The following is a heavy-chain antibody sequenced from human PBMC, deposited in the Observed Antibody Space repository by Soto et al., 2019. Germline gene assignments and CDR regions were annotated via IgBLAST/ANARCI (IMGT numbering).Heavy chain of an antibody. V-gene: IGHV1-2*04. J-gene: IGHJ4*02. D-gene: IGHD6-13*01. Sequence: QVQLVQSGAEVKKPGASVKVSCKASGYTFTGYYMHWVRQAPGQGLEWMGWINPNSGGTNYAQKFQGWVTMTRDTXISTAYMELSRLRSDDTAVYYCARSYSSSWSYFDYWGQGTLVTVSS. CDR3: ARSYSSSWSYFDY. CDR2: INPNSGGT. CDR1: GYTFTGYY.